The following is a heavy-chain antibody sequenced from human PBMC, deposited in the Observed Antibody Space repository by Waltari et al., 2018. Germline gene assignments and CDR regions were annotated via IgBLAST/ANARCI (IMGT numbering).Heavy chain of an antibody. CDR1: GFTFSSYE. V-gene: IGHV3-48*03. J-gene: IGHJ4*02. CDR3: ARGIAG. CDR2: INSSGSHK. D-gene: IGHD1-26*01. Sequence: EVQLVESGRGLVQPGGSLRLPCAASGFTFSSYEMNWVGQAPGKGMELVSYINSSGSHKYYADYVNGRVTISRANAKNSLYLQMNSLRAEDTAVYYCARGIAGWGQGTLVTVSS.